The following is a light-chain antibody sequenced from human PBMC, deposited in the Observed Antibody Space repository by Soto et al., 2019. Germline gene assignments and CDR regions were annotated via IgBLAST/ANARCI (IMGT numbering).Light chain of an antibody. V-gene: IGLV2-8*01. J-gene: IGLJ1*01. CDR1: SSDVGYYDY. CDR3: SSYADSNNFV. CDR2: EVT. Sequence: QSVLTQPPSASGFPVQSVTISCTGTSSDVGYYDYVSWYQQHPGKAPKLVIYEVTKRPSGVPDRVSASKSGNTAFLTVSGLRAEDEADYYCSSYADSNNFVFGSGTKV.